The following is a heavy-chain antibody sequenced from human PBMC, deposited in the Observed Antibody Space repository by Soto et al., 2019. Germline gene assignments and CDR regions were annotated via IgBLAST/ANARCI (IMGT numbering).Heavy chain of an antibody. Sequence: QVQLQQSGPGLVKPSQTLSLTCAISGDSVSSNTVAWNWVRQSPSRVLEWLGRTYYRSKWYSHYAVSVRSRIMINSDTSKNQFSLQLKSVTPEDTAVYFCVRVGVAAGSGYYYYHAMDVWGQGTTVTVSS. V-gene: IGHV6-1*02. CDR2: TYYRSKWYS. D-gene: IGHD3-10*01. J-gene: IGHJ6*02. CDR3: VRVGVAAGSGYYYYHAMDV. CDR1: GDSVSSNTVA.